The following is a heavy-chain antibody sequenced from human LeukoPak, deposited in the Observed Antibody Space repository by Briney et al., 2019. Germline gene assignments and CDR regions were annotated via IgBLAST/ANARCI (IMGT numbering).Heavy chain of an antibody. V-gene: IGHV5-51*01. CDR2: IYPGDSDT. CDR3: VRRDYATDAFDI. CDR1: GYSFTSYW. D-gene: IGHD4-17*01. J-gene: IGHJ3*02. Sequence: GESLKISCKGSGYSFTSYWIGWVRPMPGKGLEWMGIIYPGDSDTRYSPSFQGQVTISADKPISTAYLQWSSLKASDTAKYYCVRRDYATDAFDIWGQGTMVTVSS.